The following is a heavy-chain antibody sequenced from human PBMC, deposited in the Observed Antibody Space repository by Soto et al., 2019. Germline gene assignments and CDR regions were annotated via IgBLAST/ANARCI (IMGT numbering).Heavy chain of an antibody. Sequence: EVQLVESGGGLVQPGGSLRLSCVASGFIFNSYSMNWVRQAPGKGLEWISYINSGSTSVFYADSVKGRFTISRDNAKNSLYLQMHSLRAEDTAVYYCASSASPDAYWGQGTLVTVS. V-gene: IGHV3-48*01. D-gene: IGHD1-26*01. CDR2: INSGSTSV. CDR1: GFIFNSYS. J-gene: IGHJ4*02. CDR3: ASSASPDAY.